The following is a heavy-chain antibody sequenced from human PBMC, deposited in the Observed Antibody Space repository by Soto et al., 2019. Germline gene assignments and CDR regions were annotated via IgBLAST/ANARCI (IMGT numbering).Heavy chain of an antibody. CDR3: AGTTPHQCYNRDD. CDR1: GDSVSSNSAA. CDR2: TYYRCRWYN. J-gene: IGHJ6*03. Sequence: PSQTLSLTCAIAGDSVSSNSAAWNWIRLSPSRGLEWLARTYYRCRWYNDYAVSVRSRITVNPDTSKYQFSLQLTSATPEDTAVYYAAGTTPHQCYNRDDWGKGTEGTGSS. D-gene: IGHD1-7*01. V-gene: IGHV6-1*01.